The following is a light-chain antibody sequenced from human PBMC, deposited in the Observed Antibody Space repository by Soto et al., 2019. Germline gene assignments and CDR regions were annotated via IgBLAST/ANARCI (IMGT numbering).Light chain of an antibody. V-gene: IGLV2-18*02. CDR3: NSFTKCSTLV. CDR1: SSGIGSYNR. Sequence: HSLLTEPASLSGSPGQSITISCTGSSSGIGSYNRVSWYQQPPGTAPKLIIYDVNSRHSGVPDRFSGSKSGNTVSLTISGLLAEDDADYSCNSFTKCSTLVFGNGTK. J-gene: IGLJ1*01. CDR2: DVN.